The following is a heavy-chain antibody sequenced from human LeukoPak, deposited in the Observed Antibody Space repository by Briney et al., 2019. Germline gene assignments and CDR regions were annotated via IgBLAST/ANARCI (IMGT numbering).Heavy chain of an antibody. CDR2: INSDGSEG. CDR1: GFTFSGFW. Sequence: GGSLRLSCAVSGFTFSGFWMSWSRQAPGKGLEWVASINSDGSEGYYADVVKGRFTISRDNAKNSLYLQINSLRAEDTAVYYCAKSSYSSSSSVWGQGTMVTVSS. V-gene: IGHV3-7*03. J-gene: IGHJ3*01. CDR3: AKSSYSSSSSV. D-gene: IGHD6-6*01.